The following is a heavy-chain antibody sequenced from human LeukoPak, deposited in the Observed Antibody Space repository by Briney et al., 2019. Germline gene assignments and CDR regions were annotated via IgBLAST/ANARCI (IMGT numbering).Heavy chain of an antibody. CDR2: ISSSGST. Sequence: PSQTLSLTCTVSGGSISSGSYYWSWLRQPAGKGLEGIGRISSSGSTNYNPSLKSRVTITVDTSKNQFSLKLSSVTAADTAVYFCARGPYSYDSSGAFDIWGQGTMVTVSS. CDR3: ARGPYSYDSSGAFDI. J-gene: IGHJ3*02. CDR1: GGSISSGSYY. D-gene: IGHD3-22*01. V-gene: IGHV4-61*02.